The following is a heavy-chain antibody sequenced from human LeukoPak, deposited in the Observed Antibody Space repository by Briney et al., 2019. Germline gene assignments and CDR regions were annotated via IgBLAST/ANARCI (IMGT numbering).Heavy chain of an antibody. CDR2: ISSSGSTI. D-gene: IGHD6-19*01. CDR3: AREMSSGWYYFDY. CDR1: GFTFSDYY. Sequence: GGSLRLSCEASGFTFSDYYMSWIRQAPGKGLEWVSYISSSGSTIYYADSVKGRFTISRDNAKNSLYLQMNSLRAEDTAVYYCAREMSSGWYYFDYWGQGTLVTVSS. J-gene: IGHJ4*02. V-gene: IGHV3-11*01.